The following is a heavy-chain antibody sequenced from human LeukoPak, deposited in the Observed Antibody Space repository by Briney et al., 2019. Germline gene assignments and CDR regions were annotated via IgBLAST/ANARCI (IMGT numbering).Heavy chain of an antibody. Sequence: SETLSLTCAVYGGSFSTYYWNWIRQPPEKGLEWIGEISHTGSAKYNASLKSRVTMSVDTSKNQFSLRLSSVTAADTAVYYCARYMTGGTVWGQATTVTVSS. J-gene: IGHJ6*02. D-gene: IGHD2-8*02. CDR2: ISHTGSA. CDR3: ARYMTGGTV. V-gene: IGHV4-34*01. CDR1: GGSFSTYY.